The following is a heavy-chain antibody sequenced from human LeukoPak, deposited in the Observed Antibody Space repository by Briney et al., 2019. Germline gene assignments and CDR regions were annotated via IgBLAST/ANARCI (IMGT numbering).Heavy chain of an antibody. CDR3: ARGYSYSYGKFDY. CDR2: IYNSGST. V-gene: IGHV4-61*05. Sequence: SETLSLTCTVSGGSISSSSYYWGWIRQPPGKGLEWIGNIYNSGSTNYNPSLKSRVTISVDTSKNQFSLKLSSVTAADTAVYYCARGYSYSYGKFDYWGQGTLVTVSS. D-gene: IGHD5-18*01. J-gene: IGHJ4*02. CDR1: GGSISSSSYY.